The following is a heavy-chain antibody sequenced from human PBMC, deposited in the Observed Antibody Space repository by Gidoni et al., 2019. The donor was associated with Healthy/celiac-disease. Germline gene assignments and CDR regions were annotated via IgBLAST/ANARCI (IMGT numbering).Heavy chain of an antibody. CDR3: ARAPTYYYGSGPV. Sequence: QVQLQQWGAGLLKPSETLSLTCAVYGGSFSGYYWSWIRQPPGKGLEWIGEINHSGSTNYNPSLKSRVTISVDTSKNQFSLKLSSVTAADTAVYYCARAPTYYYGSGPVWGQGTLVTVSS. V-gene: IGHV4-34*01. D-gene: IGHD3-10*01. CDR1: GGSFSGYY. CDR2: INHSGST. J-gene: IGHJ4*02.